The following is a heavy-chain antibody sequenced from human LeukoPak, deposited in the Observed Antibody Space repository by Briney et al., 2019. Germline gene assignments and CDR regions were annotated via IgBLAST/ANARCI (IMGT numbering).Heavy chain of an antibody. Sequence: GGSLRLSCAASGFTFSSYWMSWVRQAPGKGLEWVSAISGSGGSTYYADSVKGRFTISRDNSKNTLYLQMNSLRAEDTAVYYCAKDSGSYWARPLYYYYYMDVWGKGTTVTVSS. D-gene: IGHD1-26*01. CDR3: AKDSGSYWARPLYYYYYMDV. V-gene: IGHV3-23*01. CDR1: GFTFSSYW. J-gene: IGHJ6*03. CDR2: ISGSGGST.